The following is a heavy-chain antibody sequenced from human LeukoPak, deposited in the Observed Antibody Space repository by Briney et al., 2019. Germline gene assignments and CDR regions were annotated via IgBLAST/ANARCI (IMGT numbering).Heavy chain of an antibody. CDR2: ISSSSRYI. CDR1: GFTFSSYS. Sequence: PGGSLRLSCAASGFTFSSYSRNWVRHAPGQGLEWVSSISSSSRYIYYADSVRGRFTISRDNTKNSLYLQMNSLRAEDTAVYYCARALPSPLYSGSYADAFDIWGQGTMVTVSS. V-gene: IGHV3-21*01. D-gene: IGHD1-26*01. CDR3: ARALPSPLYSGSYADAFDI. J-gene: IGHJ3*02.